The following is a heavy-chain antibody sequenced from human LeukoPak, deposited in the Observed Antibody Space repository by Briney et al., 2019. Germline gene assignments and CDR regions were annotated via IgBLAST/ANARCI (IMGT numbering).Heavy chain of an antibody. CDR2: IKSKTDGGTT. Sequence: WIRQPPGKGLEWVGRIKSKTDGGTTDYAAPVKGRFTISRDASKNTLYLQMNSLKTEDTAVYYCTTEGERYRPLAFDYWGQGTLVTVSS. J-gene: IGHJ4*02. V-gene: IGHV3-15*01. D-gene: IGHD5-24*01. CDR3: TTEGERYRPLAFDY.